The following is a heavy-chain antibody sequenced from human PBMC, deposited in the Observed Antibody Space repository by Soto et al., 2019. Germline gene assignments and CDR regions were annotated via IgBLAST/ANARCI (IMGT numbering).Heavy chain of an antibody. D-gene: IGHD6-19*01. Sequence: QVQLQESGPGLVKPSETLSLTCTVSGGSISSYYWSWIRQPPGKGLEWIGYIYYSGSTNYNPSLKSRVTISVDTSKNQFSLKLSSVTAADTAVYYCARGGGGSGWFWDYWVQGTLVTVSS. J-gene: IGHJ4*02. V-gene: IGHV4-59*01. CDR1: GGSISSYY. CDR3: ARGGGGSGWFWDY. CDR2: IYYSGST.